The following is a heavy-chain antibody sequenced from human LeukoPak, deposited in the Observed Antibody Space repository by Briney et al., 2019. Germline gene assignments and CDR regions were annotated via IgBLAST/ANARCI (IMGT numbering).Heavy chain of an antibody. V-gene: IGHV5-51*01. D-gene: IGHD2-2*01. CDR1: GYSFTSYW. CDR3: ARQYCSTTNCPFDY. J-gene: IGHJ4*02. CDR2: IYPGDSDT. Sequence: GESPKISCKGSGYSFTSYWIGWVRQRPGKGLEWMGIIYPGDSDTRYSPSFQGQVTMSADKSISTAYLQWSSLKASDTAMYYCARQYCSTTNCPFDYWGQGTLVTVSS.